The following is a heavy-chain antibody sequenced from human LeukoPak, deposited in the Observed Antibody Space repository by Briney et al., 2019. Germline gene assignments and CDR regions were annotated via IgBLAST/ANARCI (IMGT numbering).Heavy chain of an antibody. J-gene: IGHJ5*02. CDR3: ARDQYYDSKGWFDP. CDR2: IHTYNGHT. V-gene: IGHV1-18*04. D-gene: IGHD3-22*01. Sequence: ASVKVSCKASGYTFTTYYMHWVRQAPGQGLEWMGWIHTYNGHTNYAQKLQGRVTMTTDTSTSTAYMGLRSLRSDDTAVYYCARDQYYDSKGWFDPWGQGTLVTVSS. CDR1: GYTFTTYY.